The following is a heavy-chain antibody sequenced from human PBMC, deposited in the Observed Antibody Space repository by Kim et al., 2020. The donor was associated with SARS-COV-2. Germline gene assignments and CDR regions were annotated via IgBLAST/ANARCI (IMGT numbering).Heavy chain of an antibody. Sequence: GGSLRLSCVASGFTFTTYAMNWVRQAPGKGLEWVSGISGGGGSTYYADSVKGRFTISRDSSKNTLYLQMNSLRAEDTAVYYCAKELRMTTQKSCGDFFDYWGQGTLVTVSS. D-gene: IGHD4-17*01. V-gene: IGHV3-23*01. CDR2: ISGGGGST. CDR1: GFTFTTYA. CDR3: AKELRMTTQKSCGDFFDY. J-gene: IGHJ4*02.